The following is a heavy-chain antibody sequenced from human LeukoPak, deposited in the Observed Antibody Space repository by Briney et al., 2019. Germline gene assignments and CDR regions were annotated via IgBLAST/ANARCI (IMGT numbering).Heavy chain of an antibody. CDR3: ARARDYYYYGMDV. CDR1: GGSITGYY. J-gene: IGHJ6*02. Sequence: SETLSLTCAVSGGSITGYYWSWIRQPPGKGLEWIGYIYYTGSTNYNPSLKSRVTISVDTSKNQFSLKLSSVTAADTAVYYCARARDYYYYGMDVWGQGTTVTVSS. V-gene: IGHV4-59*01. CDR2: IYYTGST. D-gene: IGHD3-10*01.